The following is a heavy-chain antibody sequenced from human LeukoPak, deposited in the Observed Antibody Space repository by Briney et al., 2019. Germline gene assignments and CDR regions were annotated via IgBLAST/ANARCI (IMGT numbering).Heavy chain of an antibody. Sequence: SETLSLTCTVSGGSISSYYWSWIRQPAGKGLEWIGRIYTSGSTNYNPSLKSRVTMSVDTSKNQFSLKLSSATAADTAVYYCARDQTTMVRGVYYSPWFDPWGQGTLVTVSS. J-gene: IGHJ5*02. CDR1: GGSISSYY. D-gene: IGHD3-10*01. CDR3: ARDQTTMVRGVYYSPWFDP. CDR2: IYTSGST. V-gene: IGHV4-4*07.